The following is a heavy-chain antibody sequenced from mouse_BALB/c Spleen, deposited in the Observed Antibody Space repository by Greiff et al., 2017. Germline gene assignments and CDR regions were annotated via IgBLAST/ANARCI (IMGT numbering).Heavy chain of an antibody. CDR1: GFNIKDYY. D-gene: IGHD2-3*01. Sequence: VHVKQSGAELVRSGASVKLSCTASGFNIKDYYMHWVKQRPEQGLEWIGWIDPENGDTEYAPKFQGKATMTADTSSNTAYLQLSSLTSEDTAVYYCNVRDGSYYYAMDYWGQGTSVTVSS. CDR3: NVRDGSYYYAMDY. CDR2: IDPENGDT. V-gene: IGHV14-4*02. J-gene: IGHJ4*01.